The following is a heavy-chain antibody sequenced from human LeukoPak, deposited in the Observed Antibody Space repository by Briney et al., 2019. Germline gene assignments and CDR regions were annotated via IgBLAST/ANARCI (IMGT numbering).Heavy chain of an antibody. D-gene: IGHD1-14*01. CDR1: GGSISSGDYY. V-gene: IGHV4-30-4*08. CDR2: IYYSGST. Sequence: SETLSLTCTVSGGSISSGDYYWSWIRQPPGKGLEWIGYIYYSGSTYYNPSLKSRVTISVDKSKNQFSLKLSSVTAADTAVYYCARGLYGNYYYYGMDVWGQGTTVTVSS. CDR3: ARGLYGNYYYYGMDV. J-gene: IGHJ6*02.